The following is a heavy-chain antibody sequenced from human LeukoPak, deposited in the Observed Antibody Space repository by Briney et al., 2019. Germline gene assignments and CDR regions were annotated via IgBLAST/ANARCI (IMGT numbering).Heavy chain of an antibody. CDR3: ARDKVVGATFFDY. D-gene: IGHD1-26*01. CDR2: IKQDGTEI. J-gene: IGHJ4*02. Sequence: GGSLRLSCAASGFTFSSHWMSWVRQAPGKGPEWVANIKQDGTEIYYVDSVKGRFTISRDNAKNSLYLQMNSLRDEDTAVYYCARDKVVGATFFDYWGQGTLVTVSS. V-gene: IGHV3-7*01. CDR1: GFTFSSHW.